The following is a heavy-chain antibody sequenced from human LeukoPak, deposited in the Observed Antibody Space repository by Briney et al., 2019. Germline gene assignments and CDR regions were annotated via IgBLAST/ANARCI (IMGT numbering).Heavy chain of an antibody. CDR2: INPNSGGT. J-gene: IGHJ4*02. CDR1: GYTFTGYY. Sequence: ASVKDSCKASGYTFTGYYMHSVRQAPGQGLEWMGWINPNSGGTNYAQKFQGRVTMTRDTSISTAYMELSRLRSDDTAVYYCARGGSGSYYPFAYWGQGTLVTVSS. CDR3: ARGGSGSYYPFAY. D-gene: IGHD3-10*01. V-gene: IGHV1-2*02.